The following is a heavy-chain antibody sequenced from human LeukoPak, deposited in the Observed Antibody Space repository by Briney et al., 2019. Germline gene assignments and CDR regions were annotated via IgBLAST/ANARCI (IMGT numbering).Heavy chain of an antibody. CDR1: GGSFSGYY. CDR3: ARAFDP. Sequence: PSETLSLTCAVYGGSFSGYYWSWIRQPPGKGLEWIGEINHSGSTNYNPPLKSRVTISVDTSKNQFSLKLSSVTAADTAVYYCARAFDPWGQGTLVTVSS. CDR2: INHSGST. V-gene: IGHV4-34*01. J-gene: IGHJ5*02.